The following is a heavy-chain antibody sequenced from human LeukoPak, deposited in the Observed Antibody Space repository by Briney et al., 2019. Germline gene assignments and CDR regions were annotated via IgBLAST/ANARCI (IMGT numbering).Heavy chain of an antibody. CDR1: GFNFNNYG. V-gene: IGHV3-30*04. CDR2: IAYDGSNE. CDR3: ARPSGSVTIFGVVDHFDY. D-gene: IGHD3-3*01. J-gene: IGHJ4*02. Sequence: GGSLRLSCVVSGFNFNNYGMHWVRQAPGKGLDWVASIAYDGSNENYAESVKGRFTISRDNSKNTLYLQLSSLTAEDTAVYYCARPSGSVTIFGVVDHFDYWGQGSLVTVSS.